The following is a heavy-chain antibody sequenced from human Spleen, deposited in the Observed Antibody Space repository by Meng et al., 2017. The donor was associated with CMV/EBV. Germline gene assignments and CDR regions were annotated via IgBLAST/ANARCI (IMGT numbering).Heavy chain of an antibody. Sequence: GSLRLSCTVSGGSIRNIDFYWGWIRQSPGKGREWIGNIYYSGSTNYNPSFESRVTISVDTSKSQFSLKLSSVTAADTAVFYCARSHGGGMGYFDYWGQGTLVTVSS. D-gene: IGHD1-14*01. J-gene: IGHJ4*02. CDR1: GGSIRNIDFY. CDR3: ARSHGGGMGYFDY. V-gene: IGHV4-39*07. CDR2: IYYSGST.